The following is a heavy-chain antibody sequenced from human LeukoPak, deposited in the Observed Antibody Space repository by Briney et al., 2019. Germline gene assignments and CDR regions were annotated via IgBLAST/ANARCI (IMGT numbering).Heavy chain of an antibody. D-gene: IGHD4-17*01. Sequence: GGSLRLSCAASGFTFSAYGMSWVRQAPGKGLEWVSHISDTVRDTWYANSVKGRFIISRDNSRDTVYQQMSSLRPEDTALYFCAKDNYGGIFASWGQGTLVTVSS. CDR2: ISDTVRDT. J-gene: IGHJ4*02. V-gene: IGHV3-23*01. CDR3: AKDNYGGIFAS. CDR1: GFTFSAYG.